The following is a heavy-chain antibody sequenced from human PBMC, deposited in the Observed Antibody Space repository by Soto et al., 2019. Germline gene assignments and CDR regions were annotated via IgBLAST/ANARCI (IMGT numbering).Heavy chain of an antibody. CDR2: IYYSGST. CDR1: GGSISSSSYY. V-gene: IGHV4-39*01. D-gene: IGHD6-19*01. Sequence: QLQLQESGPGLVKPSETLSLTCTVSGGSISSSSYYWGWIRQPPGKGLEWIGSIYYSGSTYYNPSLKSRVTISVDTSKNQFSLKLSSVTAADTAVYYCARRKQWLVEPYYYYYYGMDVWGQGTTVTVSS. CDR3: ARRKQWLVEPYYYYYYGMDV. J-gene: IGHJ6*02.